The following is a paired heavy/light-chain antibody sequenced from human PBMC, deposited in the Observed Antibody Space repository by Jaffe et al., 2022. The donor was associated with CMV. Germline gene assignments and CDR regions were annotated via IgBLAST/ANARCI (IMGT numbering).Heavy chain of an antibody. Sequence: QVQLMQSGAEVKEPGASVKVSCKASGYTFTDYYIHWVRQAPGQGLEWMGWLNPNIGNTNIVHKFQGWVTMTRATSIGTAYMELSSLTSDDTAVYYCARGGPAQHTFGPPIDYWGQGTLVTVSS. J-gene: IGHJ4*02. D-gene: IGHD3-16*01. CDR3: ARGGPAQHTFGPPIDY. V-gene: IGHV1-2*04. CDR1: GYTFTDYY. CDR2: LNPNIGNT.
Light chain of an antibody. CDR2: DND. V-gene: IGLV1-51*01. CDR3: GTWDSSLNAPWV. Sequence: QSVLTQPPSVSAAPGQKVTISCSGSSSNIGSNYVSWYQQLRGAAPKLLIYDNDKRPSGIPDRFSGSKSGTSATLDITGLQTGDEADYYCGTWDSSLNAPWVFGKGTKLIVL. J-gene: IGLJ3*02. CDR1: SSNIGSNY.